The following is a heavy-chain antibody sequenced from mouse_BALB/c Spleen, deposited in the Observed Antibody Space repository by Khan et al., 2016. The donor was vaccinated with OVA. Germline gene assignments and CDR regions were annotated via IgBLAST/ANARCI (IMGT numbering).Heavy chain of an antibody. J-gene: IGHJ2*01. CDR1: GFTFSSYG. CDR3: ARVARTIY. V-gene: IGHV5-6-3*01. Sequence: EVELVESGGGLVQPGGSLKLSCAASGFTFSSYGMSWVRQTPDKRLELVATINSNGGSTYYPDSVKGRFTISRNNAKHTLYLQMSSLKSEDTAMYYCARVARTIYWGQGTTLTVSS. CDR2: INSNGGST.